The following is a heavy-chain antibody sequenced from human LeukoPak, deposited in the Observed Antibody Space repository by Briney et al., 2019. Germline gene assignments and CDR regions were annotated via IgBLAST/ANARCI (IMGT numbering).Heavy chain of an antibody. J-gene: IGHJ4*02. CDR2: IDPSDSYT. V-gene: IGHV5-10-1*01. Sequence: GESLKISCKGSGYSFTSYWIFWVRQMPGKGLEWMGKIDPSDSYTNYNPSSQGHVTISVDKSISTAYLQWGSLGSSDTAIYYCATSPGSWSTPDFWGQGALVTVSS. CDR3: ATSPGSWSTPDF. CDR1: GYSFTSYW. D-gene: IGHD6-13*01.